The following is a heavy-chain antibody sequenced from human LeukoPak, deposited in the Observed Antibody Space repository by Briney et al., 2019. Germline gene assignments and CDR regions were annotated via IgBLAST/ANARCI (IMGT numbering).Heavy chain of an antibody. V-gene: IGHV3-15*01. D-gene: IGHD4-23*01. CDR3: ARTVGFDY. J-gene: IGHJ4*02. CDR2: IKSKTDGGTT. CDR1: GFTFSNAW. Sequence: GGSLRLSCAASGFTFSNAWMSWVRQAPGKGLEWVGRIKSKTDGGTTDYAAPVKGRFTISRDNSKNTLYLQMNSLRAEDTAVYYCARTVGFDYWGQGTLVTVSS.